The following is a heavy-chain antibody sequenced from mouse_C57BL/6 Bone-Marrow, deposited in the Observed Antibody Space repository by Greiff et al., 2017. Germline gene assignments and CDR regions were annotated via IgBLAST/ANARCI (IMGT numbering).Heavy chain of an antibody. CDR2: IDPSDSYT. Sequence: QVQLQQPGAELVKPGASVKLSCKASGYTFTSYWMQWVKQRPGQGLEWIGEIDPSDSYTNSNQKFKGKATLTVDTSSSTANMQLSSLTSEDSAVXYCARPDDYYAMDYWGQGTSVTVSA. V-gene: IGHV1-50*01. CDR3: ARPDDYYAMDY. J-gene: IGHJ4*01. CDR1: GYTFTSYW.